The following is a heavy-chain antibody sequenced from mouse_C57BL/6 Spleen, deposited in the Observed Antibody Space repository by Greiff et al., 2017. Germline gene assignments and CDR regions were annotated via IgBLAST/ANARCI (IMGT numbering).Heavy chain of an antibody. J-gene: IGHJ1*03. Sequence: QSGAELVRPGASVKMSCKASGYTFTSYNMHWVKQTPRQGLEWIGAIYPGNGDTSYNQKFKGKATMTVDKSSSTAYMQRSSLTSEDSAVYFCAREHGNQRYFDVWGTGTTVTVSS. V-gene: IGHV1-12*01. D-gene: IGHD2-1*01. CDR1: GYTFTSYN. CDR2: IYPGNGDT. CDR3: AREHGNQRYFDV.